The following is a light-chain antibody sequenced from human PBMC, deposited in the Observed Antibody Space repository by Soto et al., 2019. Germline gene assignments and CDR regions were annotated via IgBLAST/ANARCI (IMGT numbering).Light chain of an antibody. CDR3: HHYVSSVWT. J-gene: IGKJ1*01. CDR2: GVS. Sequence: EIVLTQSPGTLSLSPGERATLSCRASQSLSNNNLAWYQQKPGQAPRLLIRGVSSRGTGIPDRFSGSGSETDFTLTITRVEPEEFAVYYCHHYVSSVWTFGQGTKVEL. V-gene: IGKV3-20*01. CDR1: QSLSNNN.